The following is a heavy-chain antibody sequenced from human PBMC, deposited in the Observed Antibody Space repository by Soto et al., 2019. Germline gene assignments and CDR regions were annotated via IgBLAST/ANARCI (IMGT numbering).Heavy chain of an antibody. CDR3: AKGFLSGGYCANGVCYIHDY. D-gene: IGHD2-8*01. CDR2: MSYDGNNK. V-gene: IGHV3-30*18. CDR1: GFTFSRYG. J-gene: IGHJ4*02. Sequence: ALRLSCAASGFTFSRYGMHWVRQAPVKGLEWVAVMSYDGNNKYYADSVKGRFTVSRDNSRNTQYLQMNSLKVEDTAVYFCAKGFLSGGYCANGVCYIHDYWRQGT.